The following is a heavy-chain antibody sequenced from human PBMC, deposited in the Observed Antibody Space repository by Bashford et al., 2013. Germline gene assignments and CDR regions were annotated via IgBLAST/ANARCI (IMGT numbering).Heavy chain of an antibody. D-gene: IGHD6-19*01. J-gene: IGHJ5*02. V-gene: IGHV1-18*01. CDR3: ARVQKVFDGWYCFDP. CDR1: GYTFTNYG. CDR2: ISAYNGNT. Sequence: ASVKVSCKASGYTFTNYGISWVRQAPGQGLEWMGWISAYNGNTNYAQKFQGRVTMTTDTSTSTAYMELRSLRSDDTAVYYCARVQKVFDGWYCFDPWGQGTLVTVSS.